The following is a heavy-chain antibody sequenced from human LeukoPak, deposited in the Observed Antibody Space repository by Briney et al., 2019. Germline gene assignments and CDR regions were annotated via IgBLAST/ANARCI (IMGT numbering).Heavy chain of an antibody. CDR2: IKTDGTSI. J-gene: IGHJ4*02. CDR3: ARGATGNDY. V-gene: IGHV3-74*01. D-gene: IGHD3-10*01. CDR1: GFTFSGYW. Sequence: PGGSLRLSCAASGFTFSGYWMHWLRQAPGKGLVWVSLIKTDGTSITYADSVKGRFTISRDNAKNTLYLQMNSLRAEDTAVYYCARGATGNDYWGQGTLVTVSS.